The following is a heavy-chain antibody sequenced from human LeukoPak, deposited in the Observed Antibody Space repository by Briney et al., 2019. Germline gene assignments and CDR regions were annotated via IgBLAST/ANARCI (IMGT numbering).Heavy chain of an antibody. D-gene: IGHD3-3*01. V-gene: IGHV4-34*01. CDR1: DGSFSGYY. CDR3: ARGGTIFGVVYFDY. CDR2: INHSGST. J-gene: IGHJ4*02. Sequence: SETLSPTCAVYDGSFSGYYWSWIRQPPGKGLEWIGEINHSGSTNYNPSLKSRVTISVDTFKNQFSLKLSSVTAADTAVYYCARGGTIFGVVYFDYWGQGTLVTVSS.